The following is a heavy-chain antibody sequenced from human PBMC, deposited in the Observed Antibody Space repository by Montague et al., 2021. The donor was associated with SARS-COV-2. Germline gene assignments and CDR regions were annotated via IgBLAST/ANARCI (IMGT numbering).Heavy chain of an antibody. CDR1: GGSISSYY. CDR2: INHTGST. J-gene: IGHJ6*03. Sequence: SETLSLTCTVSGGSISSYYWSWIRQPPGKGLEWIGEINHTGSTKHNPSLKSRVTISVDTSKNQFSLKVTSMTAADMAIYYCARLGDGVVPAPILGVGPFYSYYYMDVWGKGTTVTVSS. CDR3: ARLGDGVVPAPILGVGPFYSYYYMDV. V-gene: IGHV4-34*01. D-gene: IGHD2-2*02.